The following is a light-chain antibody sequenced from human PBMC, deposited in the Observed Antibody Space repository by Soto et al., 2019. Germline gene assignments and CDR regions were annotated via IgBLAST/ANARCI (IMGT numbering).Light chain of an antibody. CDR3: GLWDSSLSADV. CDR1: SSDVGGYNY. CDR2: EVS. J-gene: IGLJ1*01. Sequence: QSALTQPPSASGSRGQSVTISCIGTSSDVGGYNYVSWYQQHPGKAPKLIISEVSKRPSGVPDRFSGSKSGNTASLTVSGLQAEDEADYYCGLWDSSLSADVFGTGTKLTVL. V-gene: IGLV2-8*01.